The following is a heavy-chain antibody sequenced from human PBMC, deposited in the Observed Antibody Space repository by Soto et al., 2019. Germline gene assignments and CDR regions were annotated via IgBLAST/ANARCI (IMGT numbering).Heavy chain of an antibody. CDR1: GGTFTGHA. J-gene: IGHJ4*02. CDR2: LIPLFGTS. CDR3: ARGPNWGYRFDS. D-gene: IGHD7-27*01. Sequence: QVQLVQSRAEVKKPGSSVKVSCEASGGTFTGHAISWVRQAPGQGPEWMGGLIPLFGTSQHAQNFQGRLTITADKSTSTAYMELTSLRFEDTAIYYCARGPNWGYRFDSWGQGTLVTVSS. V-gene: IGHV1-69*06.